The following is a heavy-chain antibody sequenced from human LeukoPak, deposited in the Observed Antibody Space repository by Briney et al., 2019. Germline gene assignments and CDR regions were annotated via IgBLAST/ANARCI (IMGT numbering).Heavy chain of an antibody. Sequence: PGGSLRLSCAASGFTVSSNYMSWVRQAPGKGLEWVSVIYSGGSTYYADSVKGRFTISRDNSKNTLYLQMNSLRAEDTAVYYCARIPPGFGESSDDWGQGTLLTVSS. CDR1: GFTVSSNY. D-gene: IGHD3-10*01. CDR2: IYSGGST. J-gene: IGHJ4*02. V-gene: IGHV3-53*01. CDR3: ARIPPGFGESSDD.